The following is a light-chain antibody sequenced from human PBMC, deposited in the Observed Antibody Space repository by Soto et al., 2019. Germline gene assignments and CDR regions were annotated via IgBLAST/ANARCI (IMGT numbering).Light chain of an antibody. CDR3: QQYNKWPRT. CDR2: GAS. Sequence: EIVMTQSPATLSVSPGDWATLSCRASQSVRTNLAWYQQKPGQAPRLLIYGASTRATGTPDRFSGSGSGTEFTLTISSLQSEDFAVYYCQQYNKWPRTFGQGTKVDIK. V-gene: IGKV3-15*01. CDR1: QSVRTN. J-gene: IGKJ1*01.